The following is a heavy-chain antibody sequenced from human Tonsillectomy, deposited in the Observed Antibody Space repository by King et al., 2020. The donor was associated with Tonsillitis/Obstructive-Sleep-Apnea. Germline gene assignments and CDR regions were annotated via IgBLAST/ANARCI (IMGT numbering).Heavy chain of an antibody. CDR2: IKTNTGNP. CDR1: GYTFTTSG. D-gene: IGHD1-26*01. Sequence: QLVQSGAELKKPGASVKVSCKASGYTFTTSGVNWMRQAPGQGLEWMGWIKTNTGNPTYGQGFTGPVVFSLDTSVSTTYLQIGSLKAEDTAMYYCARDLRGVGRSLDYWGQGTLVTVSS. J-gene: IGHJ4*02. V-gene: IGHV7-4-1*01. CDR3: ARDLRGVGRSLDY.